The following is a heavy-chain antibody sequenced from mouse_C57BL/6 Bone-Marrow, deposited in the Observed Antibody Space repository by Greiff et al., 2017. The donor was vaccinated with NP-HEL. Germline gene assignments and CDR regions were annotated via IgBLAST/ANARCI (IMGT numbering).Heavy chain of an antibody. Sequence: QVQLQQPGAELVKPGASVTLSCKASGYTFTRYWMHWVKQRPGRGLEWIGRIDPNSGGTKYNEKFKSKATLTVDKPSSTAYMQLSSLTSEDSAVYDCARWDVEGYFDVWGTGTTVTVSS. V-gene: IGHV1-72*01. J-gene: IGHJ1*03. CDR3: ARWDVEGYFDV. CDR1: GYTFTRYW. CDR2: IDPNSGGT. D-gene: IGHD4-1*01.